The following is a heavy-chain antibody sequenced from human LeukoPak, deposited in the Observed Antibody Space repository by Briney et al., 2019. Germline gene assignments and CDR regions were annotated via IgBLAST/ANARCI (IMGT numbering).Heavy chain of an antibody. D-gene: IGHD3-3*01. Sequence: GGSLRLSCAASGFTVSSNYMSWVRQAPGKGLEWVSVIYSGGSTYYADSVKGRFTISRDNSKNTLYLQMNSLRAEDTAVYYCASYDFWSGYYFDYWGQGTLVTVSS. CDR2: IYSGGST. V-gene: IGHV3-53*01. CDR1: GFTVSSNY. J-gene: IGHJ4*02. CDR3: ASYDFWSGYYFDY.